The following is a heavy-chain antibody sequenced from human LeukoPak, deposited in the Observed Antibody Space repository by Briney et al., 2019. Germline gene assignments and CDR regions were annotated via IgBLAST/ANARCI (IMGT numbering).Heavy chain of an antibody. D-gene: IGHD6-6*01. CDR1: GGSFSGYY. V-gene: IGHV4-34*01. CDR3: ARGLASIAARRSVAFDI. J-gene: IGHJ3*02. CDR2: INHSGST. Sequence: PSETLSLTCAVYGGSFSGYYWSWIRQPPGKGLEWIGEINHSGSTNYNPSLKSRVTISVDTSKNQFSLKLSSVTAADTAVYYCARGLASIAARRSVAFDIWGQGTMVTVSS.